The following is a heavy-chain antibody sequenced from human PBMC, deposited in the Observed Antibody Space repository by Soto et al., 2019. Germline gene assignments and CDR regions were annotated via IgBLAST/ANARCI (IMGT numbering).Heavy chain of an antibody. D-gene: IGHD1-1*01. V-gene: IGHV1-2*02. Sequence: QVQLVQSGAEVRKPGASVKVSCKASGYTFSDYYIHWVRQAPGQGLEWMGCINPNSGGTKYAPKLQGGVTMNRNTSITTAYMELSRLRSGDTAVYYCASEPATAKPEGVDFWGQGTLVTVSS. CDR3: ASEPATAKPEGVDF. J-gene: IGHJ4*02. CDR1: GYTFSDYY. CDR2: INPNSGGT.